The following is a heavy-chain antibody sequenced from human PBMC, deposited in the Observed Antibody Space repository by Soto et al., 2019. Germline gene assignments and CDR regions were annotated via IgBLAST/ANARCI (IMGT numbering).Heavy chain of an antibody. Sequence: SETLSLTCTVSGGSISSYYWSWIRQPPGKGLEWIGYIYYSGSTNYNPSLKSRVTISVDTSKNQFSLKLSSVTAADTAVYYCARGTGKNCSGGSCHEKQFRLFDPWGQGTPVTVYS. CDR1: GGSISSYY. D-gene: IGHD2-15*01. CDR2: IYYSGST. J-gene: IGHJ5*02. CDR3: ARGTGKNCSGGSCHEKQFRLFDP. V-gene: IGHV4-59*12.